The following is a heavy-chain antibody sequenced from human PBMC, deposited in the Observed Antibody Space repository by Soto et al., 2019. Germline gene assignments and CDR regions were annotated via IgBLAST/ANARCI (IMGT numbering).Heavy chain of an antibody. CDR2: INPNSGGT. J-gene: IGHJ6*02. V-gene: IGHV1-2*04. CDR1: GYTFTGYY. CDR3: ARDMTTVTTASVYYYGMDV. Sequence: ASVKVSCKASGYTFTGYYMHWVRQAPGQGLEWMGWINPNSGGTNYAQKFQGWVTMTRDTSISTAYMELSGLRSDDTAVYYSARDMTTVTTASVYYYGMDVWGQGTTVTVSS. D-gene: IGHD4-17*01.